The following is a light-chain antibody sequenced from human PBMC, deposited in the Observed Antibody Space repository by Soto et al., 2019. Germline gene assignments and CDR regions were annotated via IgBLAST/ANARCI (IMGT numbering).Light chain of an antibody. CDR2: GNS. V-gene: IGLV1-40*01. J-gene: IGLJ2*01. CDR1: SSNIGAGYD. CDR3: QSYDSSLSGVV. Sequence: QYVLTQPPSVSGAPGQRVTISCTGSSSNIGAGYDVHWYQQLPGTAPKLLIYGNSNRPSGVPDRFSGSKSGTSASLAITGLQSEDEADYDCQSYDSSLSGVVFGGGTKVTVL.